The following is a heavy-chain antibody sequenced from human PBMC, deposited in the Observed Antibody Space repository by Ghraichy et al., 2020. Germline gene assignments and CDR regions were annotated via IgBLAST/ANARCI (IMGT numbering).Heavy chain of an antibody. CDR1: GFTFNHYA. D-gene: IGHD2-15*01. Sequence: LSLTCAASGFTFNHYAIYWVRQAPGKGLDLVTLISYDGTNKYYADSVMGRFTISRDDSKNTVFLQMNRLRAEDTAVYYCARGSVRMVVAATPFDSWGQGTLVTVSS. V-gene: IGHV3-30*03. J-gene: IGHJ4*02. CDR2: ISYDGTNK. CDR3: ARGSVRMVVAATPFDS.